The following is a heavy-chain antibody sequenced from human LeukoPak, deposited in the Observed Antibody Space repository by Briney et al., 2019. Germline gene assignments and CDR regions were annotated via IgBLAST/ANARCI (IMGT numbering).Heavy chain of an antibody. CDR2: IRWNGGII. CDR3: AKEGRYGNSFDY. CDR1: GFTSDDYA. D-gene: IGHD4-23*01. V-gene: IGHV3-9*02. Sequence: GRSLRLSCGASGFTSDDYAMHWVRQAPGKGLEWVSGIRWNGGIIGYADSVKGRYTISRDNAKNSLYLQVNSLRAEDMALYYCAKEGRYGNSFDYWGQGTLVTVSS. J-gene: IGHJ4*02.